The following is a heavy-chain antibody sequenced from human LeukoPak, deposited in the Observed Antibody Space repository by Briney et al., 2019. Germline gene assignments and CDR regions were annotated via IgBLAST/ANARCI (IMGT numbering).Heavy chain of an antibody. CDR3: ARDRYGGVTAGICDD. D-gene: IGHD4-23*01. CDR1: GFRFRSYS. CDR2: ISSRSTTI. Sequence: GGSLRLPCEASGFRFRSYSIHWVRQAPGKWLELVSYISSRSTTIYYADAVQGRFTVSRYNAENSLYLHMSSLRAEDTAVYYCARDRYGGVTAGICDDWGQGTVVTVSS. V-gene: IGHV3-48*01. J-gene: IGHJ4*02.